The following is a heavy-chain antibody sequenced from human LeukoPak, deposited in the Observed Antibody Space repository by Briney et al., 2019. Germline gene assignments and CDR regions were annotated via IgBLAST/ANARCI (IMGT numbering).Heavy chain of an antibody. CDR2: IYHSGST. J-gene: IGHJ4*02. CDR3: ASPSRNRYYFDY. Sequence: SETLSLTCAVSGYSTSSGYYWGWIRQPPGKGLEWIGSIYHSGSTYYNPSLKSRVTISVDTSKNQFSLKLSSVTAADTAVYYCASPSRNRYYFDYWGQGTLVTVSS. CDR1: GYSTSSGYY. V-gene: IGHV4-38-2*01. D-gene: IGHD1-14*01.